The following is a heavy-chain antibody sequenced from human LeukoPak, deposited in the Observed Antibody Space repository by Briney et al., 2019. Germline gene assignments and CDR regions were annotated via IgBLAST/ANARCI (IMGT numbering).Heavy chain of an antibody. CDR2: INPSGGST. D-gene: IGHD3-3*01. CDR3: ARANYDFWSGYYTCLLCQSWFGP. J-gene: IGHJ5*02. Sequence: ASVKVSCKASGYTFTSYYMHWVRQAPGQGLEWMGIINPSGGSTSYAQKFQGRVTMTRDTSTSTVYMELSSLRSEDTAAYYCARANYDFWSGYYTCLLCQSWFGPWGQGTLVTVSS. CDR1: GYTFTSYY. V-gene: IGHV1-46*01.